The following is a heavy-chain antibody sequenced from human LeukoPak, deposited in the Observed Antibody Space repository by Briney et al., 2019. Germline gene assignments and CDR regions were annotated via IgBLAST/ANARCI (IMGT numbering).Heavy chain of an antibody. J-gene: IGHJ6*03. CDR1: AGSISSHY. Sequence: SESLSLTCTVAAGSISSHYWSCIRQPPGKGLEWIWYIYYSGSTNYNPSLKSRVTISVDTSKNQFSLKLSCVTAADTAVYYCARGPTYYDFWSGYIDYYYYMDVWGKGTTVTVSS. CDR3: ARGPTYYDFWSGYIDYYYYMDV. D-gene: IGHD3-3*01. CDR2: IYYSGST. V-gene: IGHV4-59*11.